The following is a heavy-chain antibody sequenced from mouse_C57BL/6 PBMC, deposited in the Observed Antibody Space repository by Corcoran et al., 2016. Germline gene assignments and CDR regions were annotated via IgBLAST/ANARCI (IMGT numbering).Heavy chain of an antibody. V-gene: IGHV9-3*01. Sequence: QIQLVQSGPELKKPGETVKISCKASGYTFTTYGMSWVKQAPGKGLKWMGWINTYSGVPTYADDFKGRFAFSLETSASTAYLQINNLKNEDTATYFCARSDDGYPAWFAYWGQGTLVTVSA. J-gene: IGHJ3*01. D-gene: IGHD2-3*01. CDR3: ARSDDGYPAWFAY. CDR2: INTYSGVP. CDR1: GYTFTTYG.